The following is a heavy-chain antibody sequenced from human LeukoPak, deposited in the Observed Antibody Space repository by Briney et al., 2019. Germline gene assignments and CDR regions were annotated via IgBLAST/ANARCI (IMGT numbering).Heavy chain of an antibody. D-gene: IGHD5/OR15-5a*01. CDR3: ARVSVEGVDY. CDR1: GYSISSGYY. Sequence: PSETLSLTRAVSGYSISSGYYWGWIRQPPGKGLEWIGSIYHSGSTYYNPSLKSRVTISADASKNQFSLKLSSVTAADTAVYYCARVSVEGVDYWGQGTLVTVSS. V-gene: IGHV4-38-2*01. CDR2: IYHSGST. J-gene: IGHJ4*02.